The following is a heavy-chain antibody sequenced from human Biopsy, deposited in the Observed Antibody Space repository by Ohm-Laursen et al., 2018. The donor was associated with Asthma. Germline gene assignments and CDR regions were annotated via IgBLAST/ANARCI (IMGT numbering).Heavy chain of an antibody. CDR3: AKVDPYSGYYFRVGARLLWFDP. V-gene: IGHV1-69*05. CDR1: GDSFSNYA. J-gene: IGHJ5*02. D-gene: IGHD5-12*01. CDR2: ISPVFGST. Sequence: GSSVKVSCKASGDSFSNYAISWVRQAPGLGLEWMGGISPVFGSTNIAQKFQDRVTMTTDKSTNTAHMELRSLTSDDTAVYYCAKVDPYSGYYFRVGARLLWFDPWGQGTLVTVSS.